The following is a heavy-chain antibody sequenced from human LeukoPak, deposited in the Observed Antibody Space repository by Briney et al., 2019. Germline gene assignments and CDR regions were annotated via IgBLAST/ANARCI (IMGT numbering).Heavy chain of an antibody. V-gene: IGHV3-48*01. Sequence: PGGSLRLSCAASGFTFSSYSMNWVRQAPGKGLEWVSYISSSSSTIYYADSVKGRFTISRDNAKNSLYLQMNSLRAEDTAVYYCAKDWGVSSSSCFDYWGQGTLVTVSS. CDR3: AKDWGVSSSSCFDY. CDR2: ISSSSSTI. D-gene: IGHD6-6*01. J-gene: IGHJ4*02. CDR1: GFTFSSYS.